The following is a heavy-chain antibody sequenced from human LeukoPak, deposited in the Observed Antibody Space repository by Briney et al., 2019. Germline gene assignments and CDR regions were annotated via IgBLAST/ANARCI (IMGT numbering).Heavy chain of an antibody. CDR3: AGNAWKSSDPGRGRMDV. V-gene: IGHV3-48*01. D-gene: IGHD3-16*01. J-gene: IGHJ6*02. CDR2: IGVTGSPT. Sequence: GGSLRLSCAASGFSLSHYSVTWVRQASGKGLEWVSYIGVTGSPTYYADSVKARFTISRDDAKESLYLQMNSLRAEDTAVYYCAGNAWKSSDPGRGRMDVWGQGTSVTVS. CDR1: GFSLSHYS.